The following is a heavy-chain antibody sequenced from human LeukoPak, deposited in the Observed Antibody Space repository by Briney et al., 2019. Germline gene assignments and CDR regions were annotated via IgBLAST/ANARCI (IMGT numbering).Heavy chain of an antibody. J-gene: IGHJ5*02. V-gene: IGHV4-59*01. Sequence: SETLSLTCTVSGGSISSYYWNWIRQPPGKGLEWIGYIYYSGSTNYNPSLKSRVSISVNTSKNQFSLKLSSVTAADTAVHYCARGDPISPWGPGTLVTVSS. CDR2: IYYSGST. CDR1: GGSISSYY. D-gene: IGHD3-3*02. CDR3: ARGDPISP.